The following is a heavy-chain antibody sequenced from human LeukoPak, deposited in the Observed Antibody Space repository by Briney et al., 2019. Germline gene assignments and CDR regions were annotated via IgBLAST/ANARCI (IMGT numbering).Heavy chain of an antibody. CDR3: ARDYDSSGYYPWYYGMDV. Sequence: SETLSLTCTVSGGSISSGDYYWSWIRQPPGKGLEWIGYIYYSGSTYYNPSLKSRVTISVDTSKNQFSLKLSSVTAADTAVYYCARDYDSSGYYPWYYGMDVWSQGTTVTVSS. J-gene: IGHJ6*02. CDR2: IYYSGST. D-gene: IGHD3-22*01. CDR1: GGSISSGDYY. V-gene: IGHV4-30-4*01.